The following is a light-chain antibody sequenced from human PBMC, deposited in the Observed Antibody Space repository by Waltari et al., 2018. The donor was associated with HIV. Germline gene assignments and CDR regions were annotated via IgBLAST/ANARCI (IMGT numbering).Light chain of an antibody. CDR1: SSDVWSYNL. V-gene: IGLV2-23*02. Sequence: QSALTQPASVSGSPGQSITISCTGTSSDVWSYNLVSWYQQPPGKAPILIIYEVSKRPSGVSNRFAGSKSGSTASLTISGLQPEDEADYCCCSYASTTDTYVVFGGGTKLTVL. CDR3: CSYASTTDTYVV. CDR2: EVS. J-gene: IGLJ2*01.